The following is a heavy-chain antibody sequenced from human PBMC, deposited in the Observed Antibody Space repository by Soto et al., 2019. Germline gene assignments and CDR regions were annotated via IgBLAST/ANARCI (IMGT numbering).Heavy chain of an antibody. J-gene: IGHJ5*02. CDR2: IWYDGSNK. D-gene: IGHD3-10*01. CDR1: GFTFSSYG. CDR3: ARDKEPYYYGSGSIGP. Sequence: QVQLVESGGGVVQPGRSLRLSCAASGFTFSSYGMHWVRQAPGKGLEWVAVIWYDGSNKYYADSVKGRFTISRDNSKNTLYLQMNILRAEDTAVYYCARDKEPYYYGSGSIGPWGQGTLVTVSS. V-gene: IGHV3-33*01.